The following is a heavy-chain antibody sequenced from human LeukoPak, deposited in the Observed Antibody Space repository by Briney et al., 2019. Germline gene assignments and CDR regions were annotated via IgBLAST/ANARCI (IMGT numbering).Heavy chain of an antibody. J-gene: IGHJ4*02. Sequence: SETLSLTCTVSGGSISSSSYYWSWIRQPAGKGLEWIGRIYTSGSTNYNPSLKSRVTISVDTSKNQFSLKLSSVTAADTAVYYCAVQLRGFGEASSFYFDHWGQGTLVTVSS. CDR3: AVQLRGFGEASSFYFDH. V-gene: IGHV4-61*02. CDR1: GGSISSSSYY. D-gene: IGHD3-10*01. CDR2: IYTSGST.